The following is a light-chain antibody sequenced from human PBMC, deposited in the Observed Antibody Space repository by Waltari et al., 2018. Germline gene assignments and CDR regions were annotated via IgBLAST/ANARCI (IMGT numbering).Light chain of an antibody. CDR1: QDIGVW. J-gene: IGKJ4*01. CDR3: QQADRFPVT. CDR2: IAS. Sequence: DIQMTQSPSSVSASVGDRVTITCRASQDIGVWLAWYQQKPGKAPSLLISIASNLKTGVPSRFSGSGSGTNFTLTISGLHPDDFATYFCQQADRFPVTFGGGTTVESK. V-gene: IGKV1-12*01.